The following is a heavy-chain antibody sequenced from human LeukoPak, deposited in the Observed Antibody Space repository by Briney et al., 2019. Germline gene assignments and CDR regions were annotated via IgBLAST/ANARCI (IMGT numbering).Heavy chain of an antibody. Sequence: SETLSLTCAVYGGSFSGYYWSWIRQTPGKGLEWIGEINHSGSTNYNPSLKSRVTISVDTSKNQFSLKLSSVTAADTAVYYCARGPYFDWLSGFDPWGQGTLVTVSS. D-gene: IGHD3-9*01. CDR3: ARGPYFDWLSGFDP. V-gene: IGHV4-34*01. CDR1: GGSFSGYY. J-gene: IGHJ5*02. CDR2: INHSGST.